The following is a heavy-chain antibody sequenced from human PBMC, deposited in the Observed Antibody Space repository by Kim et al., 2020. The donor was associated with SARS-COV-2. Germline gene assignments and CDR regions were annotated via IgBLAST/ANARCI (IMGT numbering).Heavy chain of an antibody. CDR3: ARDHSYCTNGVCSLYYGMDV. CDR2: INQDGSEK. D-gene: IGHD2-8*01. Sequence: GGSLRLSCAASGFTFSSYWMSWVRQAPGKGLEWVANINQDGSEKYYVDSVKGRFTISRDNAKNSLYLQMNSLRAEDTAVYYCARDHSYCTNGVCSLYYGMDVWGQGTTVTVSS. CDR1: GFTFSSYW. J-gene: IGHJ6*02. V-gene: IGHV3-7*01.